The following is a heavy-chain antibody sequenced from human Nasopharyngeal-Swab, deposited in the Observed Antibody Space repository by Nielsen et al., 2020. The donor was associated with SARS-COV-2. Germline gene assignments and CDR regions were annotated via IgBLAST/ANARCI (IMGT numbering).Heavy chain of an antibody. D-gene: IGHD6-19*01. J-gene: IGHJ4*02. V-gene: IGHV3-9*01. CDR1: GFTFDDYA. CDR3: AAGYSSGWYEAGY. CDR2: ISWNSGSI. Sequence: GGSLRLSCAASGFTFDDYAMHWVRQAPGKGLEWVSGISWNSGSISYADSVKGRFTISGDNAKHSLYLQMNSLRAEDTALYYCAAGYSSGWYEAGYWGQGTLVTVSS.